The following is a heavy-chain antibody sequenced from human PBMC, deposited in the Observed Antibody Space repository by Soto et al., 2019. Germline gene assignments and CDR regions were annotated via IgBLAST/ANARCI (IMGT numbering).Heavy chain of an antibody. D-gene: IGHD2-15*01. CDR3: ARHLCSGGSCYYFPFDY. CDR1: GFTFSSYS. CDR2: ISSSSSYI. Sequence: GGSLRLSCAASGFTFSSYSMNWVRQAPGKGLEWVSSISSSSSYIYYADSVKGRFTISRDNAKNSLYLQMNSLRAEDTAVYYCARHLCSGGSCYYFPFDYWGQGTLVTVSS. J-gene: IGHJ4*02. V-gene: IGHV3-21*01.